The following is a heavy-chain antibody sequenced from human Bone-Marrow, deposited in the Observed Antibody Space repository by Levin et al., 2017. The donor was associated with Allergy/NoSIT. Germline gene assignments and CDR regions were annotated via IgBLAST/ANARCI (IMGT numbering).Heavy chain of an antibody. CDR1: GFTFSNNG. CDR3: AKDRGFSYGYGFDD. V-gene: IGHV3-23*01. J-gene: IGHJ4*02. Sequence: PSETLSLTCAASGFTFSNNGMSWVRQAPGKGLEWVSSISATGGSIYYAGSVKGRFTTSRDNSNNRLFLQMNSLRVDDTAVYYCAKDRGFSYGYGFDDWGQGTPVTVSA. D-gene: IGHD5-18*01. CDR2: ISATGGSI.